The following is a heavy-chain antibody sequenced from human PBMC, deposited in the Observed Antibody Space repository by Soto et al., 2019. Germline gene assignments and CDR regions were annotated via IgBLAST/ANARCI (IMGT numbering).Heavy chain of an antibody. D-gene: IGHD2-2*01. CDR1: GFTVSSNY. Sequence: GGSLRLSCAASGFTVSSNYMSWVRQAPGKGLEWVSVIYSGGSTYYADSVKGRFTISRDNSKNTLYLQMNSLRAEDTAVYYCARDGCSSTSCYVYWGQGTLVTVSS. CDR3: ARDGCSSTSCYVY. CDR2: IYSGGST. J-gene: IGHJ4*02. V-gene: IGHV3-66*01.